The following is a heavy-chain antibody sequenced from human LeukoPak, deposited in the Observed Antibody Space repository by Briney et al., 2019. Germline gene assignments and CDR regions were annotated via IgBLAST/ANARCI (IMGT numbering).Heavy chain of an antibody. CDR2: IKQDGSEQ. CDR3: ARGGRYSGYEIFDY. D-gene: IGHD5-12*01. V-gene: IGHV3-7*01. CDR1: GFTLGSYW. Sequence: PGGSLRLSCAASGFTLGSYWMDWVRQAPGKGLEWVANIKQDGSEQYYVDSVRGRFTISRDNAKNSLYLQMKSLRAEDTAVYYCARGGRYSGYEIFDYWGQGTLVTVSS. J-gene: IGHJ4*02.